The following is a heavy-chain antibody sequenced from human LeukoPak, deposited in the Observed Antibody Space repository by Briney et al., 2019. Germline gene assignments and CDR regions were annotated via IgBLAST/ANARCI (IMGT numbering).Heavy chain of an antibody. Sequence: GGSLRLSCAASGFTFGRSWMDWVRQAPGKGLEWVANIKEDGSETYYVDSAKGRFTISRDNARSSLYLQMDRVRVEDTAIYYCSRSLNNWGQGTLVTVSS. CDR3: SRSLNN. CDR1: GFTFGRSW. V-gene: IGHV3-7*01. CDR2: IKEDGSET. J-gene: IGHJ4*02.